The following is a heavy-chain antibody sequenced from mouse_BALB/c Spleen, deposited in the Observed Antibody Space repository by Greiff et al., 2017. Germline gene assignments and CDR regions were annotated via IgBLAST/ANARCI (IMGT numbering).Heavy chain of an antibody. CDR3: TCYGSSYSAY. D-gene: IGHD1-1*01. CDR2: INPSNGGT. CDR1: GYTFTSYY. J-gene: IGHJ3*01. V-gene: IGHV1S16*01. Sequence: QVQLQQPGAELVKPGASVKLSCKASGYTFTSYYMYWVKQRPGQGLEWIGGINPSNGGTNFNEKFKSKATLTVDKSSSTAYMQLSSLTSEDSAVYYCTCYGSSYSAYWGQGTLVTVSA.